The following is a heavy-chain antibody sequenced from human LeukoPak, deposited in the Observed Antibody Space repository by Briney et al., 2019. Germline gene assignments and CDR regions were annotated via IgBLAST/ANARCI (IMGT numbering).Heavy chain of an antibody. J-gene: IGHJ4*02. D-gene: IGHD3-9*01. CDR3: ARSDDILTGYRMGY. V-gene: IGHV4-59*08. CDR1: SGSISTYY. CDR2: IYYSGTT. Sequence: SETLSLTCTVSSGSISTYYWSWIRQSPGTGLEWIGYIYYSGTTKNNPSLKSRVTISVDTSKNQFSLKLSSVTAADTAVYYCARSDDILTGYRMGYWGQGTLVTVSS.